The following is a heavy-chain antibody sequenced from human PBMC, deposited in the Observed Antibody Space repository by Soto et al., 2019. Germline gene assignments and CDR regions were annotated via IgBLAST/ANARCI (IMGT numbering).Heavy chain of an antibody. Sequence: QVQLVQSGGEVKKPGASVKVSCKASGYTLTTYGISWVRQAPGQGREWMAWFSPYNGNTNYAQKFQGRVTMATDTSTNTAFTALRRLTADDTAVYYGAREGTSHSHTSYAYAGMDVWGQGTTVTVSS. CDR1: GYTLTTYG. CDR3: AREGTSHSHTSYAYAGMDV. J-gene: IGHJ6*02. CDR2: FSPYNGNT. D-gene: IGHD2-15*01. V-gene: IGHV1-18*04.